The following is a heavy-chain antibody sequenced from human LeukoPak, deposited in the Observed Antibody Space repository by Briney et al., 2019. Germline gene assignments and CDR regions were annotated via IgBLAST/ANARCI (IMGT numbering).Heavy chain of an antibody. D-gene: IGHD3-3*01. CDR3: AILTYYDFWSGQVYYFDY. CDR2: IYYSGST. CDR1: GGSISSSSYY. Sequence: SETLSLTCTVSGGSISSSSYYWGWIRQPPGKGLEWIGSIYYSGSTYYNPSLKSRVTVSVDTSKNQFSLKLSSVTAADAAVYYCAILTYYDFWSGQVYYFDYWGQGTLVTVSS. V-gene: IGHV4-39*01. J-gene: IGHJ4*02.